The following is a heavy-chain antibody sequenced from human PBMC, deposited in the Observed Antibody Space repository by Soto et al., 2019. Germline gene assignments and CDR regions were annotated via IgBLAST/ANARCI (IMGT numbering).Heavy chain of an antibody. V-gene: IGHV1-69*01. J-gene: IGHJ4*02. CDR3: ARSLGYCSGGSCYKGREYFDY. Sequence: QVQLVQSGAEVKKPGSSVKVSCKASGGTFSSYAISWVRQAPGQGLEWMGGIIPIFGTANYAQKFQGRVTITADESTSTAYMELSSLRSEDTAVYYCARSLGYCSGGSCYKGREYFDYWGQGTLVTVSS. CDR2: IIPIFGTA. D-gene: IGHD2-15*01. CDR1: GGTFSSYA.